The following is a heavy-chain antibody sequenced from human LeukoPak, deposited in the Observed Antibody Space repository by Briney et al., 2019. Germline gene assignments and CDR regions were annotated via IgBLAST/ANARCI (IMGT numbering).Heavy chain of an antibody. CDR3: AKPAKTDYADY. Sequence: SCKASGGTFSTYAMSWVRQIPGKRLEWVSAISGSDDGTYYADSVKGRFTISRDNSKNTLYLQMNSLRAEDTAVYYCAKPAKTDYADYWGQGTLVTVSS. CDR2: ISGSDDGT. J-gene: IGHJ4*02. V-gene: IGHV3-23*01. D-gene: IGHD1-14*01. CDR1: GGTFSTYA.